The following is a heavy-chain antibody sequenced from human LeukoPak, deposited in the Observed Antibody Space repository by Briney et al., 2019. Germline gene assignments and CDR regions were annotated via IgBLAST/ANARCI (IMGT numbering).Heavy chain of an antibody. CDR1: GFTFSSYS. CDR3: ARDLSDIVVVPAAIQGYYYYGMDV. J-gene: IGHJ6*02. D-gene: IGHD2-2*01. Sequence: GGSLRLSCAASGFTFSSYSMNWVRQAPGKGLECVAVISYDGSNKYYADSVKGRFTISRDNSKNTLYLQMNSLRAEDTAVYYCARDLSDIVVVPAAIQGYYYYGMDVWGQGTTVTVSS. CDR2: ISYDGSNK. V-gene: IGHV3-30*03.